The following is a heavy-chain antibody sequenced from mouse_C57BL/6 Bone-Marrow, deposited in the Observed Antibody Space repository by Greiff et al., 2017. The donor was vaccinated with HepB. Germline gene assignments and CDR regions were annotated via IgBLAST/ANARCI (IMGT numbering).Heavy chain of an antibody. CDR2: INPNNGGT. Sequence: EVKLQQSGPELVKPGASVKISCKASGYTFTDYYMNWVKQSHGKSLEWIGDINPNNGGTSYNQKFKGKATLTVDKSSSTAYMELRSLTSEDSAVYYCARITTVADWYFDVWGTGTTVTVSS. D-gene: IGHD1-1*01. CDR1: GYTFTDYY. V-gene: IGHV1-26*01. CDR3: ARITTVADWYFDV. J-gene: IGHJ1*03.